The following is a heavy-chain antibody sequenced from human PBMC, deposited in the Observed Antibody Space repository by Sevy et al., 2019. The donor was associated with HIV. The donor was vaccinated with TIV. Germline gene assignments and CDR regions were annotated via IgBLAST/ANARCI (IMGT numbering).Heavy chain of an antibody. CDR1: GGSISSGAYS. V-gene: IGHV4-30-2*01. CDR3: AREGGTVTSPGAFDF. Sequence: SETLSLTCAVSGGSISSGAYSWNWIRQPPGKGLEWIGYIYHSGSTYYNPSLKSRVTISVDRSKNQFSLKMTSVTAADTAIYYCAREGGTVTSPGAFDFWGQGTVVTVSS. CDR2: IYHSGST. D-gene: IGHD4-17*01. J-gene: IGHJ3*01.